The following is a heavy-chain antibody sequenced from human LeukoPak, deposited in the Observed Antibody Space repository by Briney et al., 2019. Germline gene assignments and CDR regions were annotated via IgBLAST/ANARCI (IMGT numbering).Heavy chain of an antibody. Sequence: ASETLSLTCTVSGGSISSYYWSWIRQPPGKGLEWIGSIYYSGSTYYNPSLKSRVTISVDTSKNQFSLKLSSVTAADTAVYYCARVDTAMVNAFDIWGQGTMVTVSS. D-gene: IGHD5-18*01. V-gene: IGHV4-59*12. CDR1: GGSISSYY. J-gene: IGHJ3*02. CDR3: ARVDTAMVNAFDI. CDR2: IYYSGST.